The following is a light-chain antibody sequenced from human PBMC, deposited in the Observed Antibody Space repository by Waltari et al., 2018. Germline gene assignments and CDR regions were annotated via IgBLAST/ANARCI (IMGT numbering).Light chain of an antibody. V-gene: IGLV6-57*01. CDR3: QSYDSSNQV. CDR2: EDN. CDR1: SGSIASNY. Sequence: NFMLTQPHSVSESPGKTVTISCTGSSGSIASNYVQWYQQRPGRSPTTVIYEDNQRPSGVPDRFSGSIDSSSNSASLTISGLKTEDEADYYCQSYDSSNQVFGGGTKLTVL. J-gene: IGLJ3*02.